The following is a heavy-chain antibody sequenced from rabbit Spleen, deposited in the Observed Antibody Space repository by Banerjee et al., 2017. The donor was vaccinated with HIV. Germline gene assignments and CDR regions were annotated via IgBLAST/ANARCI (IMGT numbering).Heavy chain of an antibody. V-gene: IGHV1S40*01. Sequence: QQLVESGGGLVKPGASLTLTCKASGVSFSSGYDMCWVRQAPGKGLEWIACIDTGSSGFTYYATWAKGRFTCSKTSSTTVTLQMTSLTAADTATYFCARDTSSSFSSYGMDLWGPGTLVTVS. CDR3: ARDTSSSFSSYGMDL. CDR2: IDTGSSGFT. J-gene: IGHJ6*01. D-gene: IGHD1-1*01. CDR1: GVSFSSGYD.